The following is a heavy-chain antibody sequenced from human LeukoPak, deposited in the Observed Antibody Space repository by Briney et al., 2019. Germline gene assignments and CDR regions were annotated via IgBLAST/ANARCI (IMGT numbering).Heavy chain of an antibody. D-gene: IGHD2/OR15-2a*01. CDR1: GFTFSNYA. CDR2: ISYDGTNK. CDR3: AKESTTYYYYGMHV. J-gene: IGHJ6*02. V-gene: IGHV3-30*18. Sequence: PGRSLRLSCAASGFTFSNYAMHWVRQAPGKGLEWVAVISYDGTNKYYPDSVKGRFTISRDNSYNTLYLQMDSLTAEDTAVYYCAKESTTYYYYGMHVWGQGTTVTVYS.